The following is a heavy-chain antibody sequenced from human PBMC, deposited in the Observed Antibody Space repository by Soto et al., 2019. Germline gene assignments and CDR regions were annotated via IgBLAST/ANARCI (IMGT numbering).Heavy chain of an antibody. Sequence: QVQLQQWGAGLLKPSETLSLTCGVYGGSLSGSYWSWIRQTPEKGLEWIGSINHRGSINYNPSLRSRVTISIDTSKNEFSLRLTSVTAADTAMYYCATGGGFVESRMVWFDPWGQGTLVTVSS. CDR3: ATGGGFVESRMVWFDP. CDR2: INHRGSI. CDR1: GGSLSGSY. J-gene: IGHJ5*02. D-gene: IGHD2-8*01. V-gene: IGHV4-34*02.